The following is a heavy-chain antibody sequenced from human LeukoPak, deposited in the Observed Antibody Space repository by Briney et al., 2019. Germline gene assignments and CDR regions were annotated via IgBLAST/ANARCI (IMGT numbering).Heavy chain of an antibody. D-gene: IGHD1-1*01. J-gene: IGHJ5*02. Sequence: GGSLRLSCAASGFTFSSYAMSWVRQAPGKGLEGVSAISGSGGSTYYADSVKGRFTIPRDNYKNTLYLQMNSLRAEDTAVYYCAKPPSGTLNWFDPWGQGTLVTVSS. CDR1: GFTFSSYA. V-gene: IGHV3-23*01. CDR3: AKPPSGTLNWFDP. CDR2: ISGSGGST.